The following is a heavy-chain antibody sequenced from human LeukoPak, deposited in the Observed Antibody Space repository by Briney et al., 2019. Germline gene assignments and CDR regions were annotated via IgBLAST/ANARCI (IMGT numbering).Heavy chain of an antibody. J-gene: IGHJ4*02. V-gene: IGHV3-7*04. Sequence: GGSLRLTCAVSGFSFTNFWMSWVRQAPGRGLEWVANIHPEGNEKYHVESVKGRFTISRDNTKNLLFLQMNGLRVEDTAVYYCARGDAFSGDHWGQGTLVTVSS. CDR1: GFSFTNFW. CDR3: ARGDAFSGDH. CDR2: IHPEGNEK.